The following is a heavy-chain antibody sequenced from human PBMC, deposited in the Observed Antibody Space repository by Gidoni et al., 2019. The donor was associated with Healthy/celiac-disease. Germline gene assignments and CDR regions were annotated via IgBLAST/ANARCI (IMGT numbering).Heavy chain of an antibody. J-gene: IGHJ4*02. V-gene: IGHV1-2*02. CDR2: INPNSGGT. D-gene: IGHD2-2*01. Sequence: QVQLVQSGAEVKKPGASVQVSCKASGYTFTGYYMHWVRQAPGQGLEWMGWINPNSGGTNYAQKFQGRVTMTRDTSISTAYMELSRLRSDDTAVYYCARGSDIVVVPAALDYWGQGTLVTVSS. CDR3: ARGSDIVVVPAALDY. CDR1: GYTFTGYY.